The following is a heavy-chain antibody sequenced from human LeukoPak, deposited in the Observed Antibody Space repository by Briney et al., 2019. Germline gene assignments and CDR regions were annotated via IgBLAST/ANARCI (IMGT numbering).Heavy chain of an antibody. V-gene: IGHV3-23*01. CDR1: GFTFSNSA. CDR3: ARVRMVYTY. CDR2: ISDSGRSS. Sequence: GGSLRLSCAASGFTFSNSAMSWVRQAPGKGLEWVSAISDSGRSSYYADSVKGRFTISRDNSKNTLYLQMNSLRAEETAVYYCARVRMVYTYWGQGALVTVSS. D-gene: IGHD3-10*01. J-gene: IGHJ4*02.